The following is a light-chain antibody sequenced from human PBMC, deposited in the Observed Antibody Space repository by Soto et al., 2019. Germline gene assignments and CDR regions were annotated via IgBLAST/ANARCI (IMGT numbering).Light chain of an antibody. CDR2: AAS. Sequence: DIRLTQSPSPLSAYVGDRVTISCRASQNIDTYLMWYQQKAGRAPDLLIYAASSLQNGVPSRFRGSGSVTEFTLTISGLQPEDVATYYCQQSSMTPRSFGQGTKVEIK. J-gene: IGKJ1*01. CDR3: QQSSMTPRS. V-gene: IGKV1-39*01. CDR1: QNIDTY.